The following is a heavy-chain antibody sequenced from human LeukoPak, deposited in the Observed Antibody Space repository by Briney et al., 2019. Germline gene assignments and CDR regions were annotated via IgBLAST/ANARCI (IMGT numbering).Heavy chain of an antibody. CDR3: AKTRGTYNAYYYYMDV. V-gene: IGHV3-30*18. J-gene: IGHJ6*03. CDR2: ISYDGSNK. CDR1: GFTFSSYG. Sequence: GGSLRLSCAASGFTFSSYGMHWVRQAPGKGLEWVAVISYDGSNKYYADSVKGRFTISRDNSKNTLYLEMNSLTAEDTAVYYCAKTRGTYNAYYYYMDVWGKGTTVTVSS. D-gene: IGHD1-26*01.